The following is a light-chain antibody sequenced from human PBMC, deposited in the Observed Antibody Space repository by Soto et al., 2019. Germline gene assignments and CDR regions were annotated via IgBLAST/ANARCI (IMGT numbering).Light chain of an antibody. Sequence: SYELTQAPSVSVAPGQTARITCGGNNIAIKSVHWYQQKPGQAPVLVVYDDGDRTSGIPERFSGSNSGNTATLTITWVEAGDEADYHCQVWDSSSDHRVVFGGGTKVTVL. CDR2: DDG. CDR1: NIAIKS. CDR3: QVWDSSSDHRVV. V-gene: IGLV3-21*02. J-gene: IGLJ2*01.